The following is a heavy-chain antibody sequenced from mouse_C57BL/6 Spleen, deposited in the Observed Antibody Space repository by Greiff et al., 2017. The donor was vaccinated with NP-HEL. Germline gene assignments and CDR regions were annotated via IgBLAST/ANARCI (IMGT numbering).Heavy chain of an antibody. J-gene: IGHJ4*01. CDR1: GYTFTSYW. D-gene: IGHD1-1*01. Sequence: QVQLQQSGAELVKPGASVKMSCKASGYTFTSYWITWVKQRPGQGLEWIGDIYPGSGSTNYNEKFKSKATLTVDTSSSTAYMQLSSLTSEDSAVYYCARGGYYGSSPYAMDYWGQGTSVTVSS. CDR3: ARGGYYGSSPYAMDY. CDR2: IYPGSGST. V-gene: IGHV1-55*01.